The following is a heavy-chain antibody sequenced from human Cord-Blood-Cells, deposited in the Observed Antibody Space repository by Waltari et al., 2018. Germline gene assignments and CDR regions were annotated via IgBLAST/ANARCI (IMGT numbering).Heavy chain of an antibody. V-gene: IGHV3-30*18. J-gene: IGHJ4*02. CDR2: IAYYGSNK. CDR1: GFTFSSYG. Sequence: QVQLVESGGGVVQPGRSLRLSCAASGFTFSSYGMQWVGQAPGKGLEWVAVIAYYGSNKYDADAVKGRFTISRDNSKNTLYLQMNSQRAEDTAVYYCAKDFGWGFDYWGQGTLVTVSS. D-gene: IGHD6-19*01. CDR3: AKDFGWGFDY.